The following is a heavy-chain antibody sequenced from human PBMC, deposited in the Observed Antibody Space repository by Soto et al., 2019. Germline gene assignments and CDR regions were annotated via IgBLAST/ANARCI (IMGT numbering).Heavy chain of an antibody. V-gene: IGHV4-59*12. CDR2: IYYSGST. D-gene: IGHD1-7*01. CDR1: GGSISSYY. CDR3: AREDNWNCIDY. Sequence: SETLSLTCTVSGGSISSYYWSWIRQPPGKGLEWIGYIYYSGSTNYNPSLKSRVTISVDTSKNQFSLKLSSVTAADTAVYYCAREDNWNCIDYWGQGTLVTVSS. J-gene: IGHJ4*02.